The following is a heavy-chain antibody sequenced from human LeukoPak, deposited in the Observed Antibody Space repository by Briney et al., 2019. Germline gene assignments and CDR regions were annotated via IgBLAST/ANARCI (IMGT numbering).Heavy chain of an antibody. Sequence: GGSLRLSCAASGFTLRSYDMSWVRQAPGKGLEWVAATSGSGGNTYYADSVKGRFTISRDNSKNTLYLQMNSLRAEDTAVYDWEKEYSGYDFDYWGQGTLVTVSS. V-gene: IGHV3-23*01. CDR2: TSGSGGNT. CDR3: EKEYSGYDFDY. D-gene: IGHD5-12*01. J-gene: IGHJ4*02. CDR1: GFTLRSYD.